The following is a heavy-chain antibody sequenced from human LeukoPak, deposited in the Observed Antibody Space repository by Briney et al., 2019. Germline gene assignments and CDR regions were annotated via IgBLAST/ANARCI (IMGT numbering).Heavy chain of an antibody. CDR2: ISSSSSSI. CDR3: ARRNTGYCTGTSCYNHFYFMDV. Sequence: PGGSLRLSCAASGFTFSNYAMNWVRQAPGKGLEWVSYISSSSSSIYYADSVQGRFTISRDNANNSVILHMNGLRAEHTAVYYCARRNTGYCTGTSCYNHFYFMDVWGKGTTVTVSS. J-gene: IGHJ6*03. D-gene: IGHD2-2*02. CDR1: GFTFSNYA. V-gene: IGHV3-48*04.